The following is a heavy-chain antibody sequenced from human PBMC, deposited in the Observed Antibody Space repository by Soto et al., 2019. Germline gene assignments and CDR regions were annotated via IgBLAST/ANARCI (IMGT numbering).Heavy chain of an antibody. CDR1: GIEFSNYA. V-gene: IGHV3-23*01. CDR2: SSASGRSR. J-gene: IGHJ4*02. CDR3: AKDGNWLDVYFVV. Sequence: PGGSLRLSCVASGIEFSNYAMSWVRQAPGKGLEWVSISSASGRSRYHADSVKGRFAISRDNSKNTLYLHMTNLRAEDTAVYYCAKDGNWLDVYFVVWGQGTPVTVSS. D-gene: IGHD3-9*01.